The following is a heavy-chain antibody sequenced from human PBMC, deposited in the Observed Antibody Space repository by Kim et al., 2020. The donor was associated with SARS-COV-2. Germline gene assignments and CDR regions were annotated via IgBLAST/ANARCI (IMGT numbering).Heavy chain of an antibody. CDR1: GYTFTSYA. D-gene: IGHD3-16*01. J-gene: IGHJ5*02. CDR2: INAGNGNT. CDR3: ARGGRADNWFDP. Sequence: ASVKVSCKASGYTFTSYAMHWVRQAPGQRLEWMGWINAGNGNTKYSQKFQGRVTITRDTSASTAYMELSSLRSEDTAVYYCARGGRADNWFDPWGQGTLVTVSS. V-gene: IGHV1-3*01.